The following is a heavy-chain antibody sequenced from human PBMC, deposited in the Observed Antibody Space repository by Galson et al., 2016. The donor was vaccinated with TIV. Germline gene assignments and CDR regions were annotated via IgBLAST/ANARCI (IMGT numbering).Heavy chain of an antibody. D-gene: IGHD3-16*01. V-gene: IGHV6-1*01. Sequence: FAISGDSVPSHSPAWNLLRQSPSRGLEWLGRTFYRSKCYNDYAPSVRSRININPDTSKNQFPLQLNSVTTEDTAVDHCARARPSVFGIIMSLDSWGQGTLVTVSS. CDR1: GDSVPSHSPA. CDR3: ARARPSVFGIIMSLDS. CDR2: TFYRSKCYN. J-gene: IGHJ4*02.